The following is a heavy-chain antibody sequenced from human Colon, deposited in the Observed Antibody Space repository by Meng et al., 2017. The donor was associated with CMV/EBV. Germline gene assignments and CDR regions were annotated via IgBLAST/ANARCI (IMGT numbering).Heavy chain of an antibody. D-gene: IGHD1-26*01. CDR3: VRESQSGSYIYLQH. Sequence: QFCLAESGAVWKNPGASVKVSCKASGYTLTNYGISWVRQASVQGLEWLGWISAYTGDTFYAQKFQGRVTMTTDTSTSTAYMELRRLRSDDTAVYYCVRESQSGSYIYLQHWGQGTLVTVSS. CDR1: GYTLTNYG. V-gene: IGHV1-18*01. J-gene: IGHJ1*01. CDR2: ISAYTGDT.